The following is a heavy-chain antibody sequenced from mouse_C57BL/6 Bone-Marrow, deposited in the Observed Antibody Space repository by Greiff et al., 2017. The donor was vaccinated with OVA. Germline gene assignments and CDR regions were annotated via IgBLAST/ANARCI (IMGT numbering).Heavy chain of an antibody. CDR3: ARSGITTVVAEYFDV. D-gene: IGHD1-1*01. J-gene: IGHJ1*03. CDR1: GFSLSTSGMG. Sequence: QVTLKESGPGILQSSQTLSLTCSFSGFSLSTSGMGVSWIRQPSGKGLEWLAHIYWDDDKRYNPSLKSRLTISKDTSRNQVFLKITSVDTADTATYYCARSGITTVVAEYFDVWGTGTTVTVSS. CDR2: IYWDDDK. V-gene: IGHV8-12*01.